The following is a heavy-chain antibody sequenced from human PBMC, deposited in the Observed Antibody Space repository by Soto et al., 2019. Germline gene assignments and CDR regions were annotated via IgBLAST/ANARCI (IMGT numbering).Heavy chain of an antibody. CDR2: IFHRGST. Sequence: QVQLQESGPGLVKPSGTLSLTCAVSGGSISSDNWWSWVRQPPGKGLEWIGEIFHRGSTNSNPSLKSRGTISVDKSENQFSLKLSSVTAADTAVYYCARNSWLHEHLDYWGQGILVTVSS. J-gene: IGHJ4*02. CDR1: GGSISSDNW. CDR3: ARNSWLHEHLDY. V-gene: IGHV4-4*02. D-gene: IGHD5-12*01.